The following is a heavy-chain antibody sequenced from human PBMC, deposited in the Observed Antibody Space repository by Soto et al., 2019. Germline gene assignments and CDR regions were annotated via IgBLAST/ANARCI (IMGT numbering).Heavy chain of an antibody. D-gene: IGHD1-1*01. V-gene: IGHV4-61*01. CDR2: VFRSGSV. CDR3: ARARNRYFDY. J-gene: IGHJ4*02. Sequence: SETLSLTCNVSGDSMTTGSYFWSWIRQPPGKGLEWIGYVFRSGSVNYSPSFKSRVTISIDTSKNQFSLMLKSVTAADTAVYFCARARNRYFDYWGQGAMVTV. CDR1: GDSMTTGSYF.